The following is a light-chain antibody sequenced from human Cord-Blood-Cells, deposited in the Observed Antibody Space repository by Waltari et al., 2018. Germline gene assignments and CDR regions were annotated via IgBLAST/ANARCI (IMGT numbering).Light chain of an antibody. Sequence: HSALTQPPSPSASPGQPVPISCTGTSSAVGGSDYASWYHQHPGKAPKLMFYEVSRRPAGVPDRFSASKSGTTAFMTVWGLQAEDEDYYCCSSYAGSNNLFGGGTKLTVL. V-gene: IGLV2-8*01. CDR2: EVS. CDR3: SSYAGSNNL. CDR1: SSAVGGSDY. J-gene: IGLJ3*02.